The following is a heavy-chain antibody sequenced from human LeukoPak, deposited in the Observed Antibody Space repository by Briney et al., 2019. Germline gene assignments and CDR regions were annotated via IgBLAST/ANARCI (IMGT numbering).Heavy chain of an antibody. Sequence: SGPTLVKPTQTLTLTCTFSGISLSTNGVGVGWIRQPPGKALEWLALIYWDDDKRYSPSLKSRLTITKDTSKNQVVLTMTNMDPVDTATYYCAHSLKSYDILTGYYNPYFDYWGQGTLVTFSS. D-gene: IGHD3-9*01. V-gene: IGHV2-5*02. CDR1: GISLSTNGVG. CDR2: IYWDDDK. J-gene: IGHJ4*02. CDR3: AHSLKSYDILTGYYNPYFDY.